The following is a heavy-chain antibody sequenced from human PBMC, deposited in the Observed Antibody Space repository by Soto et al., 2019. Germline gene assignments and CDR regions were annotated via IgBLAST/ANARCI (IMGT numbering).Heavy chain of an antibody. V-gene: IGHV1-2*02. CDR2: INPTSGGT. CDR3: ARDPDYSDYWGYFFDS. Sequence: QVQLVQSGAEVKKPGASVKVSCKTSGYTFAAYYIHWIRQAPGQGLEWMGWINPTSGGTVYAQSFQDRFTMTRDTSISTAYMELRRLNSDDTAVYYCARDPDYSDYWGYFFDSWGQGTQVTVSS. D-gene: IGHD4-17*01. J-gene: IGHJ4*02. CDR1: GYTFAAYY.